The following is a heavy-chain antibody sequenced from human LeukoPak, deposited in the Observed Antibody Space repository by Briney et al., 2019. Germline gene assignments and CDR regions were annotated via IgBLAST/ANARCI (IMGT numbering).Heavy chain of an antibody. CDR2: INHSGST. CDR3: ATWEGVTMTIFDY. V-gene: IGHV4-34*01. CDR1: GGSFSGYY. J-gene: IGHJ4*02. D-gene: IGHD4-17*01. Sequence: SETLSLTCAVYGGSFSGYYWSWIRQPPGKGLEWIGEINHSGSTNYNPSLKSRVTISVDTSKNQFSLKLSPVTAADTAVYYCATWEGVTMTIFDYWGQGTLVTVSS.